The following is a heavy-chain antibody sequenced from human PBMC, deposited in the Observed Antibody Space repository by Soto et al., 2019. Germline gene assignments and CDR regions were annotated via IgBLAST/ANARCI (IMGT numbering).Heavy chain of an antibody. D-gene: IGHD3-22*01. J-gene: IGHJ1*01. CDR3: ARELDYYDSSGMVFQH. Sequence: ASVKVSCKASGGTFSSYAISWVRQAPGQGLEWMGWISAYNGNTNYAQKLQGRVTMTTDTSTSTAYMELRSLRSDDTAVYYCARELDYYDSSGMVFQHWGQGTLVTVSS. CDR1: GGTFSSYA. CDR2: ISAYNGNT. V-gene: IGHV1-18*01.